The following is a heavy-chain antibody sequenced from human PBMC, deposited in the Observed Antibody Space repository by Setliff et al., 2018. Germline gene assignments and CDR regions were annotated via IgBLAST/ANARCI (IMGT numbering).Heavy chain of an antibody. CDR3: AGLYYYGSGSYPAPIDY. CDR2: IYYSGST. V-gene: IGHV4-39*01. Sequence: SETLSLTCTVSGGSISSSSYYWGWIRQPPGKGLEWIGSIYYSGSTYYNPSLKSRVTISVDTSKNQFSLKLSSMTAADTAVYYCAGLYYYGSGSYPAPIDYWGQGTLVTVSS. J-gene: IGHJ4*02. CDR1: GGSISSSSYY. D-gene: IGHD3-10*01.